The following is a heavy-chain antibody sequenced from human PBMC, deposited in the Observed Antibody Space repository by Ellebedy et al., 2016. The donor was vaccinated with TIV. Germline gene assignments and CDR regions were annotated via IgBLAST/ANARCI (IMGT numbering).Heavy chain of an antibody. D-gene: IGHD5-24*01. J-gene: IGHJ4*02. CDR3: ARDKDRDGYNRAQEGIDY. CDR2: ISAYNGNT. CDR1: GYTFTSYG. Sequence: AASVKVSCKASGYTFTSYGISWVRQAPGQGIEWMGWISAYNGNTNYAQKLQGRVTITTDTSTSTAYMELRSLRSDDTAVYYCARDKDRDGYNRAQEGIDYWGQGTLVTVSS. V-gene: IGHV1-18*01.